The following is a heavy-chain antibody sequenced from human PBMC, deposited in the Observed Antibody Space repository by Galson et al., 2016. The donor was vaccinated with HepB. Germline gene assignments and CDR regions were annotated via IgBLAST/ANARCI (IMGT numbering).Heavy chain of an antibody. V-gene: IGHV3-23*01. Sequence: SLRLSCAASAFSFSSTGMSWARQAPGKGLEWVSAISGSGGSTYSADSVKGRFTIPRDNSKNTLSLQMNSLRAEDTAVYYCAKDGGWGVGYFDYWGQGTLVTFSS. J-gene: IGHJ4*02. CDR2: ISGSGGST. CDR3: AKDGGWGVGYFDY. CDR1: AFSFSSTG. D-gene: IGHD3-10*01.